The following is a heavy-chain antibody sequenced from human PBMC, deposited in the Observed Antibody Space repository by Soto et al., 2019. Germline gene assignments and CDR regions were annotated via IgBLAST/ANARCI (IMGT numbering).Heavy chain of an antibody. V-gene: IGHV1-18*01. CDR1: GYTFTSYG. D-gene: IGHD6-13*01. J-gene: IGHJ6*02. Sequence: QVQLVQSGAEVKKPGASVKVSCKASGYTFTSYGISWVRQAPGQGLEWMGWISAYNGNTNYAQKLQGRVTMTTDTSTSTAYMELTSLRSDDTAVYYCARYSSSWYDYYYYGMDVWGQGTTVTVSS. CDR2: ISAYNGNT. CDR3: ARYSSSWYDYYYYGMDV.